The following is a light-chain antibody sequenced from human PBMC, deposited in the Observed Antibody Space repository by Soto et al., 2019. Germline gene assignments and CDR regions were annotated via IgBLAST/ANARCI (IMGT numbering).Light chain of an antibody. CDR1: QSCSSK. CDR3: KQYNSWLRT. J-gene: IGKJ1*01. CDR2: GAS. V-gene: IGKV3-15*01. Sequence: MTQSPATLSVPPVEFATLSRRASQSCSSKLAWYQQKPGQANRILIYGASTRATGIQARFSGSGSGTEFTLIISSMQSEDSAAYYCKQYNSWLRTFGQGTKVDIK.